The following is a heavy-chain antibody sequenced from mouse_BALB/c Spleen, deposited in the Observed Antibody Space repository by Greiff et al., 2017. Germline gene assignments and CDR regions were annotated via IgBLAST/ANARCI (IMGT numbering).Heavy chain of an antibody. CDR3: ARDRGNYGYFDV. J-gene: IGHJ1*01. D-gene: IGHD2-1*01. CDR2: ISDGGSYT. Sequence: EVKLVESGGGLVKPGGSLKLSCAASGFTFSDYYMYWVRQTPEKRLEWVATISDGGSYTYYPDSVKGRFTISRDNAKNNLYLQMSSLKSEDTAMYYCARDRGNYGYFDVWGAGTTVTVSS. V-gene: IGHV5-4*02. CDR1: GFTFSDYY.